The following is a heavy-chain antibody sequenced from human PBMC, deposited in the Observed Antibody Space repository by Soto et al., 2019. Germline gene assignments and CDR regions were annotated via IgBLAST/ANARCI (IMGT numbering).Heavy chain of an antibody. CDR1: GFTFSSYS. D-gene: IGHD3-10*01. V-gene: IGHV3-21*01. CDR2: ISSSSSYI. Sequence: EVQLVESGGGLVKPGGSLRLSCAASGFTFSSYSMNWVRQAPGKGLEWVSSISSSSSYIYYADSVKGRFTISRDNAKNSLYLQMNSLRAEDTAVYYCAGDRRGGGSGRYFDYWGQGTLVTVSS. J-gene: IGHJ4*02. CDR3: AGDRRGGGSGRYFDY.